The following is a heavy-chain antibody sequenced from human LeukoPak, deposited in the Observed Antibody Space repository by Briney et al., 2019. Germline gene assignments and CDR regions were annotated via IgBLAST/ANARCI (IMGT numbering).Heavy chain of an antibody. CDR2: ISTSGST. Sequence: SETLSLTCTVSGVSISSYHCSWIRQPPGKGLEWIGYISTSGSTDYSPSLRSRVTISVDRSKNQCSLNLSSVTAADTAVYYCARHDEGSGWYRSYIDLWGRGTLVIVPS. CDR1: GVSISSYH. J-gene: IGHJ2*01. D-gene: IGHD6-19*01. V-gene: IGHV4-4*09. CDR3: ARHDEGSGWYRSYIDL.